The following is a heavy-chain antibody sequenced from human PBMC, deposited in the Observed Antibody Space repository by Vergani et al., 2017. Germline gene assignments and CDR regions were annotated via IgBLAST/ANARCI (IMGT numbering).Heavy chain of an antibody. V-gene: IGHV3-23*01. CDR2: ISSDGGST. CDR3: AGPQETSAYYYGGFDY. J-gene: IGHJ4*02. CDR1: GFTFSTYA. D-gene: IGHD3-22*01. Sequence: EVQLLESGGGLVQPGGSLRLSCAASGFTFSTYAMTWVRQAPGKGLEWVSTISSDGGSTYYADAVKGRFTISRDNSKNTLSLQMNSLPAEDTAIYYCAGPQETSAYYYGGFDYWGQGILVTVSS.